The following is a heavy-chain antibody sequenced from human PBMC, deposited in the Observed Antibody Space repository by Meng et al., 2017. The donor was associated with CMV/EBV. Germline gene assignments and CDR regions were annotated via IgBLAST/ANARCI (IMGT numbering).Heavy chain of an antibody. CDR2: IYYSGST. CDR1: GGSISSYY. D-gene: IGHD2-2*01. V-gene: IGHV4-59*01. Sequence: GSLRLSCTVSGGSISSYYWSWIRQLPGKGLEWIGYIYYSGSTNYNHSLKSRVTISVDTSKNQFSLKLSSVTAADTAVYYCARSLVVVPAVQTYYYYYGMDVWGQGTTVTVSS. CDR3: ARSLVVVPAVQTYYYYYGMDV. J-gene: IGHJ6*02.